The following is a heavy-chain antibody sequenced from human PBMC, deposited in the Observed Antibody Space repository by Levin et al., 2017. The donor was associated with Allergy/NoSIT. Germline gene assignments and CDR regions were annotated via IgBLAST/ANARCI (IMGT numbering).Heavy chain of an antibody. J-gene: IGHJ6*03. CDR1: GGSVSSSNW. V-gene: IGHV4-4*02. CDR2: IFHSGST. Sequence: SETLSLTCAVSGGSVSSSNWWTWVRQPPGKGLEKIAEIFHSGSTSYNPSLKSRVTISVDKSNNQFSLKLSSVTAADTAVYYCASLYRQQLMRGIFHYYMDVWGRGTTVTVSS. D-gene: IGHD6-13*01. CDR3: ASLYRQQLMRGIFHYYMDV.